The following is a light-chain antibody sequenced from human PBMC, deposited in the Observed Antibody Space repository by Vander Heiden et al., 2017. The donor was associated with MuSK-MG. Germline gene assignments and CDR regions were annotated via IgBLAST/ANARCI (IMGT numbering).Light chain of an antibody. CDR2: LGS. CDR1: QSLLHSNGYNY. Sequence: DIVMTQSPLSLPVTPGEPASISCRSSQSLLHSNGYNYLDWYLQKPVQSQQLLLYLGSNRSSGVPDRFSGRGSGTDFTLKISIVDAADVGVYYCRQALQTPITFGQGTRLEIK. CDR3: RQALQTPIT. J-gene: IGKJ5*01. V-gene: IGKV2-28*01.